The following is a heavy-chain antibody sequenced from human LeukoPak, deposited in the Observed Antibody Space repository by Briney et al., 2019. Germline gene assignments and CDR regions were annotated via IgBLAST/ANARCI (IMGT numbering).Heavy chain of an antibody. Sequence: ASVKVSCKASGYTSTSYDINWVRQATGQGLEWMGWMNPNSGNTGYAQKFQGRVTITRNTSISTAYTELSSLRSEDTAVYYCARTYYYDSSGYSLYYYYYMDVWGKGTTVTVSS. V-gene: IGHV1-8*03. D-gene: IGHD3-22*01. CDR2: MNPNSGNT. CDR1: GYTSTSYD. J-gene: IGHJ6*03. CDR3: ARTYYYDSSGYSLYYYYYMDV.